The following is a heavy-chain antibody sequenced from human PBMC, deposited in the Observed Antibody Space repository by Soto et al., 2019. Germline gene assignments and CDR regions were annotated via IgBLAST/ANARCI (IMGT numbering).Heavy chain of an antibody. CDR2: IKTDGSIM. V-gene: IGHV3-74*01. Sequence: EVKLVESGGVLVQPGGSLRLSCAASGFTFTNYWMHWVRQVPGKGLVWVSRIKTDGSIMNYADSVRDRFTISRDNAENTVYLQMSSVRADDTAVYCCARGIQNNYGMDVWGPATTVTVSS. CDR3: ARGIQNNYGMDV. D-gene: IGHD5-18*01. CDR1: GFTFTNYW. J-gene: IGHJ6*01.